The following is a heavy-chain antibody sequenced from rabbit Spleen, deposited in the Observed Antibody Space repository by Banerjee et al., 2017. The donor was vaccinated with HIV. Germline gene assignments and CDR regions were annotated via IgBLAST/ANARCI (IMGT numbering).Heavy chain of an antibody. CDR3: ARDTSSSFSSYGMDL. Sequence: QELVESGGGLVQPGASLTLTCTASGFSFSSSDYMCWVRQAPGKGLEWISCIVGSTSGFTYSATWAKGRFTCSKTSSTTVTLQMTRLTAADTATYFCARDTSSSFSSYGMDLWGQGTLVTVS. D-gene: IGHD1-1*01. CDR2: IVGSTSGFT. J-gene: IGHJ6*01. CDR1: GFSFSSSDY. V-gene: IGHV1S40*01.